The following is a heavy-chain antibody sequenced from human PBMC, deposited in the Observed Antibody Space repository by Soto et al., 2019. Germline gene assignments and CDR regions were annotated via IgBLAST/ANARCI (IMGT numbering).Heavy chain of an antibody. V-gene: IGHV3-11*01. D-gene: IGHD3-10*01. CDR2: INSSGSTI. CDR1: GFTFSDYY. Sequence: AQLVESGGGLVKPGGSLRLSCAASGFTFSDYYMSWIRQAPGKWLEWVTYINSSGSTIYYAGSVKGRFTISRDNAKNSLYLQLNSMRAEDTAVYYCARGKRGPFGDRQTPVDVWGKGTTVTVSS. J-gene: IGHJ6*04. CDR3: ARGKRGPFGDRQTPVDV.